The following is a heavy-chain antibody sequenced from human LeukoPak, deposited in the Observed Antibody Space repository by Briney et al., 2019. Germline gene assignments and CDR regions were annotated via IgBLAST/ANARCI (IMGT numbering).Heavy chain of an antibody. J-gene: IGHJ4*02. D-gene: IGHD3-22*01. CDR2: MNPNSGNT. CDR1: GYTFTSYD. V-gene: IGHV1-8*03. CDR3: AKGIWEIVVVYLDY. Sequence: GASVKVSCKASGYTFTSYDINWVRQATGQGLEWMGWMNPNSGNTGYAQKFRGRVTITRNTSISTAYMELSSVRSEDTAVYYCAKGIWEIVVVYLDYWGQGTLVTVSS.